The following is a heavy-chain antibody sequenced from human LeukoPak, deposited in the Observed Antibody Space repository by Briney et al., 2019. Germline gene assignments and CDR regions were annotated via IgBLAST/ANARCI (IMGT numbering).Heavy chain of an antibody. Sequence: GGSLRLSCAASGFSFSSYWMSWVRQAPGKGLEWVANIKQDGSQKYYVDSVKGRFTVSRDNAKNSLYLQMNSLRAEDTAVYYCTREWIYYDNSGFYGEYWGQGTLVTVSS. CDR2: IKQDGSQK. CDR3: TREWIYYDNSGFYGEY. CDR1: GFSFSSYW. J-gene: IGHJ4*02. V-gene: IGHV3-7*04. D-gene: IGHD3-22*01.